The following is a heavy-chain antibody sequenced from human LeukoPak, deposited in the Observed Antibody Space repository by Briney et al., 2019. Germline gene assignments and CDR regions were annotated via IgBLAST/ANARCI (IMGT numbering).Heavy chain of an antibody. CDR1: GGSISSGSYY. Sequence: KASETLSLTCTVSGGSISSGSYYWSWIRQPAGKGLEWIGRIYTSGSTNYNPSLKSRVTISVDTSKNQFSLKLSSVTAADTAVYYCARGIGGWFGELFSYYGMDVWGQGTRSPSP. CDR3: ARGIGGWFGELFSYYGMDV. D-gene: IGHD3-10*01. CDR2: IYTSGST. V-gene: IGHV4-61*02. J-gene: IGHJ6*02.